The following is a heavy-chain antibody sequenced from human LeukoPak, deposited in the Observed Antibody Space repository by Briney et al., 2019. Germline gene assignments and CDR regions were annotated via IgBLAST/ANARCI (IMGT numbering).Heavy chain of an antibody. V-gene: IGHV3-23*01. CDR3: ATYRQVLLPFES. D-gene: IGHD2-8*02. CDR2: IFPSGGEI. Sequence: PGRSLRLSCVASGFTFSTFAMIWVRQPPGKGLEWVSSIFPSGGEIHYADSVRGRFTISRDNSKSTLSLQMNSLRVEDTAIYYCATYRQVLLPFESWGQGTLVTVSS. J-gene: IGHJ4*02. CDR1: GFTFSTFA.